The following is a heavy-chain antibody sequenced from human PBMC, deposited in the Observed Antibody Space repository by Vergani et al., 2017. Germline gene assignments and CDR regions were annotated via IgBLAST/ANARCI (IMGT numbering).Heavy chain of an antibody. V-gene: IGHV5-51*01. D-gene: IGHD6-19*01. CDR2: IYPGDSDT. Sequence: EVQLVQSGAEVKKPGESLKISCKGSGYSFTSYWIGWVRQMPGKGLEWMGIIYPGDSDTRYSPSFQGQVTISVDTSKNQFSLKLSSVTAADTAVYYCARGSRQIYSSGWFPDYWGQGTLVTVSS. CDR1: GYSFTSYW. J-gene: IGHJ4*02. CDR3: ARGSRQIYSSGWFPDY.